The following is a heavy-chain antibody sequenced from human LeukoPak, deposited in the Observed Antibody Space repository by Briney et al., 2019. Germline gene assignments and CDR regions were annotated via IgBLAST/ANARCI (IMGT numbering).Heavy chain of an antibody. CDR2: ISSSSSYI. V-gene: IGHV3-21*04. Sequence: GGSLRLSCAASGFTFSSYSMNWVRQAPGKGLEWASSISSSSSYIYYADSVKGRFTISRDNAKNSLYLQMNSLRAEDTAVYYCAKVRPGSSSSPDYWGQGTLVTVSS. D-gene: IGHD6-6*01. CDR1: GFTFSSYS. CDR3: AKVRPGSSSSPDY. J-gene: IGHJ4*02.